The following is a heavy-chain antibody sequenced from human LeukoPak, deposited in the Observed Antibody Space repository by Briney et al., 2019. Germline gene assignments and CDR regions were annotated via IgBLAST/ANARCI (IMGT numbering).Heavy chain of an antibody. J-gene: IGHJ4*02. CDR2: ISGSGGST. Sequence: GGSLRLSCAASGLTFSSYAMSWVRQAPGKGLEWVSAISGSGGSTYYADSVKGRFTISRDNSKNTLYLQMNSLRAEDTAVYYCAKDPPGPGYSSGWSKFDYWGQGTLVTVSS. D-gene: IGHD6-19*01. V-gene: IGHV3-23*01. CDR3: AKDPPGPGYSSGWSKFDY. CDR1: GLTFSSYA.